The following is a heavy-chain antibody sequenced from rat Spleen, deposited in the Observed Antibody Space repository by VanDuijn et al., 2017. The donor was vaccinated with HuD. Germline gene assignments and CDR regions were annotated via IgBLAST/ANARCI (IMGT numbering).Heavy chain of an antibody. CDR2: ISTGGGST. CDR3: ARHSYYGYRVGFDY. CDR1: GFTFSNYG. Sequence: EVQLVESGGGLVQPGRSMKLSCAASGFTFSNYGMAWVRQAPKKGLEWVAYISTGGGSTYYRASVKGRFTISRDNAKSTLYLQMDSLRSEDTATYYCARHSYYGYRVGFDYWGQGVMVTVSS. V-gene: IGHV5-25*01. J-gene: IGHJ2*01. D-gene: IGHD1-7*01.